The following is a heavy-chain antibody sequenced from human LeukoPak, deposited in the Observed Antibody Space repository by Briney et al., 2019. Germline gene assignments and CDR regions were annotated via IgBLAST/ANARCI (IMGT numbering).Heavy chain of an antibody. Sequence: ASMKVSCKASGYTFTGYYMHWVRQAPGQGLERMGWINPHTGDTNYAQKFQGRVTMTRDMSMNTAYMELSRLRSDDTAVYYCARDPHWGPDCWGQGTLVTVSS. CDR3: ARDPHWGPDC. V-gene: IGHV1-2*02. J-gene: IGHJ4*02. D-gene: IGHD7-27*01. CDR2: INPHTGDT. CDR1: GYTFTGYY.